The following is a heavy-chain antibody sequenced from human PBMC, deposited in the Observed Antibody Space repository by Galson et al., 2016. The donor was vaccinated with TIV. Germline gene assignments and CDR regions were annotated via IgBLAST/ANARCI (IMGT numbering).Heavy chain of an antibody. CDR1: GHTFTSYD. CDR3: AQLVRKCGMARCYGDHVDY. J-gene: IGHJ4*02. D-gene: IGHD2-2*01. CDR2: MNPNSGNT. Sequence: SVKVSCKASGHTFTSYDMNWVRQAPGQGLEWMGWMNPNSGNTDYTQKFQGRVTMTRDTSVSTAYMELTNLRSEDTAVYFCAQLVRKCGMARCYGDHVDYWGQGTLVTVSS. V-gene: IGHV1-8*01.